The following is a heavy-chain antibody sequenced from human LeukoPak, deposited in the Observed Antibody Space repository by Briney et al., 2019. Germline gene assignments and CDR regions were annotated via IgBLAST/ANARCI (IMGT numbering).Heavy chain of an antibody. V-gene: IGHV4-59*01. CDR2: IYYSGST. Sequence: SETLSLTCTPSGGSISTSYGSWIRQPPGKGLEWIGYIYYSGSTNYNPSLKSRVTISVDTSKNQCSLKLSSVTAADTAVYYCARGPQYCSDGSCYSYAFDIWGQGTMVTVSS. CDR1: GGSISTSY. J-gene: IGHJ3*02. D-gene: IGHD2-15*01. CDR3: ARGPQYCSDGSCYSYAFDI.